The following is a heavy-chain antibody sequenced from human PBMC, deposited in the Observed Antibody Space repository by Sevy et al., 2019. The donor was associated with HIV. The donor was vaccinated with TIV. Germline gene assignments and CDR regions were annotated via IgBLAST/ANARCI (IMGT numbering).Heavy chain of an antibody. CDR3: ATRWTPGY. D-gene: IGHD1-1*01. CDR2: IRYDGSNQ. Sequence: GGSLRLSCAASGFTFSACGMHWVRQAPGKGLEWVAFIRYDGSNQFYADSVKGRFTISRDNSNNTLYLQMNSLRAEDTAVYYCATRWTPGYWGQGTLVTVSS. CDR1: GFTFSACG. J-gene: IGHJ4*02. V-gene: IGHV3-30*02.